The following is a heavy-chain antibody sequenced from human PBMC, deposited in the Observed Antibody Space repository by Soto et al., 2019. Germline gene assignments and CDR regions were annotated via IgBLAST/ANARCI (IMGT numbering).Heavy chain of an antibody. CDR3: ARALRADSSSVWYSEY. V-gene: IGHV1-8*01. Sequence: QVQLVQSGAEVKKPGASVKVSCKASGYTFTSYDINWVRQATGQGLEWMGWMNPNSGNTGYAQKFQGRVTMTRNTSISTAYMELSSVRSEDTAVYYCARALRADSSSVWYSEYWGQGTLVTVSS. CDR2: MNPNSGNT. CDR1: GYTFTSYD. D-gene: IGHD6-19*01. J-gene: IGHJ4*02.